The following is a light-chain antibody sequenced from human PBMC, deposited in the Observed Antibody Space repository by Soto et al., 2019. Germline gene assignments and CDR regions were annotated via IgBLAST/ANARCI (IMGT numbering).Light chain of an antibody. CDR2: EVR. J-gene: IGLJ1*01. CDR1: SSDIGGYDY. Sequence: ALTQPASVSGSPGQSITISCTGTSSDIGGYDYVSWYQQRPGKAPKLMIYEVRYRPSGVSNRFSGSKSGNTASLTISGLQAEDEAVYYCCSYTRASNHYFFGSGTKVTVL. CDR3: CSYTRASNHYF. V-gene: IGLV2-14*01.